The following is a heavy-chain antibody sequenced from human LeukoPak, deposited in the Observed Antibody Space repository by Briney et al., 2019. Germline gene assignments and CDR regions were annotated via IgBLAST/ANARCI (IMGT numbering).Heavy chain of an antibody. CDR1: GFTFSSYA. V-gene: IGHV3-23*01. CDR2: ISGSGGST. D-gene: IGHD5-18*01. J-gene: IGHJ6*03. CDR3: AGGDTAMVTGYYYYYMDV. Sequence: GGSLRLSCAASGFTFSSYAMSWVRQAPGKGLEWVSAISGSGGSTYCADSVKGRFTISRDNSKNTLYLQMNSLRAEDTAVYYCAGGDTAMVTGYYYYYMDVWGKGTTVTVSS.